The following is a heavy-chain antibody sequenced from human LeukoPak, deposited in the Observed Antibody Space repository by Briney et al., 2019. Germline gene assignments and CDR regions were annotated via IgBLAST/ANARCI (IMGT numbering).Heavy chain of an antibody. CDR1: GGSISSSSYY. CDR2: IYYSGST. V-gene: IGHV4-39*07. CDR3: AVDGYSGSPEDPYYFDY. Sequence: PSETLSLTCTVSGGSISSSSYYWGWIRQPAGKGLEWIGSIYYSGSTYYNPSLKSRVTISVDTSKNQFSLKLSSVTAADTAVYYCAVDGYSGSPEDPYYFDYWGQGTLVTVSS. D-gene: IGHD1-26*01. J-gene: IGHJ4*02.